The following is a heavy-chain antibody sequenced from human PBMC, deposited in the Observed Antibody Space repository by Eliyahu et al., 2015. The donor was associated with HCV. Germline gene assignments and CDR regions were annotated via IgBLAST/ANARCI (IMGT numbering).Heavy chain of an antibody. CDR1: GYTFSDHW. Sequence: EVQLVQSGAEVKKPGESLKISXKXSGYTFSDHWIGWXRQMPGKGLEWMGIIYPGXSDTRHSPSFRGQVTISADKTINTAYLQWSSLKVSDTAMYYCARGWVQSNSLFEFWGQGTLVTVSS. CDR2: IYPGXSDT. V-gene: IGHV5-51*01. J-gene: IGHJ4*02. D-gene: IGHD5-24*01. CDR3: ARGWVQSNSLFEF.